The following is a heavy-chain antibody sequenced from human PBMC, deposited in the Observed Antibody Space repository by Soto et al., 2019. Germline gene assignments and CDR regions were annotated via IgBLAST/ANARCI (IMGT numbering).Heavy chain of an antibody. D-gene: IGHD3-22*01. CDR3: ARDSSGYLAYFDY. CDR1: GGSISSGGYY. Sequence: LSLTCTVSGGSISSGGYYWSWIRQHPGKGLEWIGYIYYSGSTYYNPSLKSRVTISVDTSKNQFSLKLSSVTAADTAVYYCARDSSGYLAYFDYWGQGTLVTVSS. V-gene: IGHV4-31*03. CDR2: IYYSGST. J-gene: IGHJ4*02.